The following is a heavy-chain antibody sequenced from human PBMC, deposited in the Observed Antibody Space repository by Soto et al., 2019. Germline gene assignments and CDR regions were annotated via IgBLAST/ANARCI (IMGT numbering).Heavy chain of an antibody. CDR2: IYYSGST. Sequence: QVQLQESGPGLVKPSQTLSLTCTVSGGSISSGDYYWSWIRQPPGKGLEWIGYIYYSGSTYYNPSLKSRVTISVDTSKNQFSLKLSSVTAADTAVYYCARDQYCGGDCYPWFDPWGQGTLVTVSS. V-gene: IGHV4-30-4*01. CDR3: ARDQYCGGDCYPWFDP. D-gene: IGHD2-21*02. J-gene: IGHJ5*02. CDR1: GGSISSGDYY.